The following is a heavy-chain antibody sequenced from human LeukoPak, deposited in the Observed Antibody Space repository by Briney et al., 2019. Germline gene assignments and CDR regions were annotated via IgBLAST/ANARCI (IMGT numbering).Heavy chain of an antibody. Sequence: PSETLSLTCTVSGGSISSYYWSWIRQPPGKGLEWIGYIYYSGSTNYNPSLKSRVTISVDTSKNQFSLKLSSVTAADTAVYYCARVGPQYPYYFDYWGQGPLVTVSS. CDR2: IYYSGST. CDR3: ARVGPQYPYYFDY. CDR1: GGSISSYY. J-gene: IGHJ4*02. D-gene: IGHD2/OR15-2a*01. V-gene: IGHV4-59*01.